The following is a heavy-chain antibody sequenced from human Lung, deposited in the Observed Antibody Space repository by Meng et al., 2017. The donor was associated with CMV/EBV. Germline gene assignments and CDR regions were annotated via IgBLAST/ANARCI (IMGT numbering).Heavy chain of an antibody. CDR2: IIPIFGTA. Sequence: SVKVSXKASGGTFSSNAISWVRQAPGQGLEWMGGIIPIFGTANYAQKFQGRVTITTDESTSTAYMELSSLRSEDTAVYYCARGGYQLLVYYYYYGMDVWGQGTTVTVSS. V-gene: IGHV1-69*05. D-gene: IGHD2-2*01. J-gene: IGHJ6*02. CDR3: ARGGYQLLVYYYYYGMDV. CDR1: GGTFSSNA.